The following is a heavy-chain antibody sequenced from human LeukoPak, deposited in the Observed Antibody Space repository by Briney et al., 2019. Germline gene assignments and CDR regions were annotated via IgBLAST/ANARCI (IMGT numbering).Heavy chain of an antibody. V-gene: IGHV3-30-3*01. CDR2: ISYDGSNK. J-gene: IGHJ6*02. CDR3: ARDVAGTVPDYCYYYGMDV. CDR1: GFTFSSYA. Sequence: GGSLRLSCAASGFTFSSYAMHWVRQAPGKGLEWVAVISYDGSNKYYADSVKGRFTISRDNSKNALYLQMNSLRAEDTAVYYCARDVAGTVPDYCYYYGMDVWGQGTTVTVSS. D-gene: IGHD1-1*01.